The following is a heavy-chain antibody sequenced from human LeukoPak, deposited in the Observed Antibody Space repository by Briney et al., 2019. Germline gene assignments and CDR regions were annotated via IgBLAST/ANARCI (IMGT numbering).Heavy chain of an antibody. CDR2: ISSSSSYI. Sequence: GGSLRLSCAASGLTFSSYSMNWVRQAPGKGLEWVSSISSSSSYIYYADSVKGRFTISRDNAKNSLYLQMNSLRAEDTAVYYCASVLMTTVTTRGPWGQGTLVTVSS. CDR1: GLTFSSYS. J-gene: IGHJ5*02. D-gene: IGHD4-11*01. CDR3: ASVLMTTVTTRGP. V-gene: IGHV3-21*01.